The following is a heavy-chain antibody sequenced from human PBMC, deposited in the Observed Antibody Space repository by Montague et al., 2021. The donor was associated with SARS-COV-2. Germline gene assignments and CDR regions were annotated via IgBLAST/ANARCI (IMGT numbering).Heavy chain of an antibody. CDR3: ARDRGDIYGGNSAWFDP. J-gene: IGHJ5*02. CDR1: GASISTGSDY. CDR2: FYYSGGS. D-gene: IGHD4-23*01. Sequence: SETLSLTCTVSGASISTGSDYWTWIRQRPGRGLEWIGNFYYSGGSTYNPSLESRVTTSADTSKNLFSLTLKSVTASDTAVYYCARDRGDIYGGNSAWFDPWGQGTLVTVSS. V-gene: IGHV4-61*03.